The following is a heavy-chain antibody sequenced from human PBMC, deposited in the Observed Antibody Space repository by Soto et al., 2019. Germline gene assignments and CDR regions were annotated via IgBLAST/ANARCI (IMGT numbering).Heavy chain of an antibody. CDR3: ARDKIRTFGVVIDNYYYYGMDV. J-gene: IGHJ6*02. CDR1: GFTFSSYA. CDR2: ISYDGSNK. D-gene: IGHD3-3*01. Sequence: GGSLRLSCAASGFTFSSYAMHWVRQAPGKGLEWVAVISYDGSNKYYADSVKGRFTISRDNSKNTLYLQMNSLRAEDTAVYYCARDKIRTFGVVIDNYYYYGMDVWGQGATVTVSS. V-gene: IGHV3-30-3*01.